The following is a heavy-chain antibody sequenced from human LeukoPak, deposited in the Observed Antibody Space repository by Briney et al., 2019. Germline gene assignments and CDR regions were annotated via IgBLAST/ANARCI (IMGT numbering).Heavy chain of an antibody. J-gene: IGHJ4*02. CDR2: MNPNTGNA. V-gene: IGHV1-8*03. D-gene: IGHD4-11*01. CDR1: GYTFTNFD. Sequence: ASVKVSCKASGYTFTNFDINWVRQATGQGLEWMGWMNPNTGNAGYAQKFQDRVTVTWDASISTAYMDLSSLRSEDTAVYYCARVGYSNSYDYWGQGTLVTVSS. CDR3: ARVGYSNSYDY.